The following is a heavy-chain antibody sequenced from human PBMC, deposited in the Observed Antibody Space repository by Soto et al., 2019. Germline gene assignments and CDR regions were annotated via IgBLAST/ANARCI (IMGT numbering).Heavy chain of an antibody. J-gene: IGHJ6*02. CDR1: GFAFSNYN. D-gene: IGHD2-2*01. V-gene: IGHV3-48*02. CDR2: IGSSGASI. Sequence: EVQLVESGGGLVRPGGSLRLSCAASGFAFSNYNMNWVRQAPGKGLEWVAHIGSSGASIYYADSVKGRFIISRDNAQTSVFLQMDSLTDADTAVYYCARGDCSSTRCSVVFFGVYYGVDVWGQGTTVTVSS. CDR3: ARGDCSSTRCSVVFFGVYYGVDV.